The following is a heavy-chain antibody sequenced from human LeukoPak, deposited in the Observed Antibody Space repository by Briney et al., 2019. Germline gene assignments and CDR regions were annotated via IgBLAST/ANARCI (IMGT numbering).Heavy chain of an antibody. V-gene: IGHV3-23*01. D-gene: IGHD2-15*01. CDR1: GFTFSGYA. Sequence: GGSLRLSCAASGFTFSGYAMCWVRQAPGKGLEWVSAISGSGGSTYYADSVKGRFTISRDNSKNTLYLQMNSLRAEDAAVYYCAKGTVSPGWYLDYWGQGTLVTVSS. CDR3: AKGTVSPGWYLDY. J-gene: IGHJ4*02. CDR2: ISGSGGST.